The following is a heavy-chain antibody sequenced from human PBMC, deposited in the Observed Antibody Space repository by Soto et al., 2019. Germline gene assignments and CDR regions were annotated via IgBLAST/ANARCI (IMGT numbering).Heavy chain of an antibody. V-gene: IGHV3-23*01. CDR3: AKTKVGAILQDFDI. CDR1: VFTFISYS. CDR2: ISGSGGST. D-gene: IGHD1-26*01. J-gene: IGHJ3*02. Sequence: PWLSXRLSGSASVFTFISYSISWFRHAPGKGLEWVSAISGSGGSTYYADSVKGRFTISRDNSKNTLYLQMKSLRAEDTAVYYCAKTKVGAILQDFDIRGQRTMV.